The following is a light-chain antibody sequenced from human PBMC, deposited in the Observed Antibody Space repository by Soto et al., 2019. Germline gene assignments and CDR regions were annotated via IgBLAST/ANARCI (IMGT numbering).Light chain of an antibody. Sequence: EIVLTQSPATLSLSPGERATLSCRASQSVSSYLAWYQQKPGQAPSLLIYDASNGATGIPARFSGSGSGTDFTLTISSLEPEDFAVYYCQQRSNWPRTFGQGTKVDIK. CDR1: QSVSSY. CDR3: QQRSNWPRT. V-gene: IGKV3-11*01. J-gene: IGKJ1*01. CDR2: DAS.